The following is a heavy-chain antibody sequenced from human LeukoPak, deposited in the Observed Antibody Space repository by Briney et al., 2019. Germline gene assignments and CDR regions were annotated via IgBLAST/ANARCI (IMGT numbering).Heavy chain of an antibody. CDR1: GYTLTSYG. CDR3: ARASYDSSGYYSYYFDY. D-gene: IGHD3-22*01. V-gene: IGHV1-18*01. CDR2: ISAYNGNT. J-gene: IGHJ4*02. Sequence: ASVKVSCKASGYTLTSYGISWVRQAPGQGLEWMGWISAYNGNTNYAQKLQGRVTTTTDTSTSTAYMELRSLRSDDTAVYYCARASYDSSGYYSYYFDYWGQGTLVTVSS.